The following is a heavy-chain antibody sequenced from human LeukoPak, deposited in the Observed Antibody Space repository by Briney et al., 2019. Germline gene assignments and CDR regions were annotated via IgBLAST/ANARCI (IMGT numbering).Heavy chain of an antibody. V-gene: IGHV3-30*02. J-gene: IGHJ4*02. CDR1: GFTFSNYA. CDR3: AKDRANAWTSDY. CDR2: TTYDEGNK. D-gene: IGHD3/OR15-3a*01. Sequence: PGGSLRLSCAASGFTFSNYAMYWVRQAPGKGLEWVAFTTYDEGNKYYADYVKGRFTISRDNSKNTLYLQMNSLRPEDTAVYYCAKDRANAWTSDYWGQGTLVTVSS.